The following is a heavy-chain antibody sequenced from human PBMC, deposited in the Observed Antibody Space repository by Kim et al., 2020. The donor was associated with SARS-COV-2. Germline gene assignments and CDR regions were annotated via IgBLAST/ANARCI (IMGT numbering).Heavy chain of an antibody. CDR1: GGSFSGYY. V-gene: IGHV4-34*01. CDR3: ARPRNYYYYGMDV. CDR2: INHSGST. Sequence: SETLSLTCAVYGGSFSGYYWSWIRQPPGKGLEWIGEINHSGSTNYNPSLKSRVTISVDTSKNQFSLKLSSVTAADTAVYYCARPRNYYYYGMDVWGQGTTVTVSS. J-gene: IGHJ6*02.